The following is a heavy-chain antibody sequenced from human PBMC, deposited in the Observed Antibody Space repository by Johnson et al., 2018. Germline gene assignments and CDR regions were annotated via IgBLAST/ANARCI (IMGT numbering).Heavy chain of an antibody. CDR2: ISSSSGYI. Sequence: VHLLESGGGLVKPGGSLRLSCAASGFTFSSYSMNWVRQAPGKGLEWVPSISSSSGYIYYEDSVKGRSTISRENAKNSLYLQMNSLRAEDTAVYYCARELRHTYYGMDVWGQGTTVTVSS. CDR3: ARELRHTYYGMDV. V-gene: IGHV3-21*01. CDR1: GFTFSSYS. J-gene: IGHJ6*02. D-gene: IGHD2-21*01.